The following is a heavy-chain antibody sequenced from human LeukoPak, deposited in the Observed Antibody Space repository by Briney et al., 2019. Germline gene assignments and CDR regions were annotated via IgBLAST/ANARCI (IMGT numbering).Heavy chain of an antibody. D-gene: IGHD3-3*01. Sequence: RASVKVSCKASGYTFTGYYMHWVRQAPGQGLEWMGWINPNSGGTNYAQKFQGRVTMTRDTSISTAYMELSRLRSDDTAVYYCASLGRYDFWSGNSRGRSFDFWGQGTLVTVSS. CDR3: ASLGRYDFWSGNSRGRSFDF. CDR1: GYTFTGYY. CDR2: INPNSGGT. V-gene: IGHV1-2*02. J-gene: IGHJ4*02.